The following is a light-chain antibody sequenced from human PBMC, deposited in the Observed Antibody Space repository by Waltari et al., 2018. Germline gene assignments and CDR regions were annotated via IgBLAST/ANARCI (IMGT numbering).Light chain of an antibody. CDR1: SSNTESNT. V-gene: IGLV1-44*01. CDR3: AVWDDSLSGVV. Sequence: QSVLTQAPSASGTPGRRVTISCSGSSSNTESNTVNWYQQLPGTAPKPLIYSNNQRPSGVPDRVSDSKSGTSASRVSSGRQSGDEAEYSCAVWDDSLSGVVFGGGTKLTVL. J-gene: IGLJ2*01. CDR2: SNN.